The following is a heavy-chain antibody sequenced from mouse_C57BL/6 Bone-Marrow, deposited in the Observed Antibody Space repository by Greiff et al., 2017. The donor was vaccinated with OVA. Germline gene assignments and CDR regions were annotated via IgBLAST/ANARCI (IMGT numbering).Heavy chain of an antibody. Sequence: VQLKQSGPGLVKPSQSLSLTCSVTGYSITSGYYWNWIRQFPGNKLEWMGYISYDGSNNYNPSLKNRISITRDTSKNQFFLKLNSVTTEDTATYYCARNQYYGSSYAMDYWGQGTSVTVSS. CDR3: ARNQYYGSSYAMDY. CDR1: GYSITSGYY. CDR2: ISYDGSN. V-gene: IGHV3-6*01. J-gene: IGHJ4*01. D-gene: IGHD1-1*01.